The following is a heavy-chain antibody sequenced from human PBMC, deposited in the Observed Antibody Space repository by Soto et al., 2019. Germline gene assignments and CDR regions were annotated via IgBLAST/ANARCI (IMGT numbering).Heavy chain of an antibody. D-gene: IGHD3-9*01. CDR1: GGTFSSYA. CDR2: IIPIFGTA. J-gene: IGHJ5*02. CDR3: ARGGEDLGLVIIGNWYDP. Sequence: QVQLVQSGAEVKKPGSSVKVSCKASGGTFSSYAISWVRQAPGQGLEWMGGIIPIFGTANYAQKFQGRVTITAAESTSTAYMELSSLRSEDTAVYYCARGGEDLGLVIIGNWYDPWGQGTLVTVSS. V-gene: IGHV1-69*01.